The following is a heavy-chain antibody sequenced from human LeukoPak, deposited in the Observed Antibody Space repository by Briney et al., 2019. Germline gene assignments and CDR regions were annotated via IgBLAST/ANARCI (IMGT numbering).Heavy chain of an antibody. J-gene: IGHJ4*02. D-gene: IGHD3-10*01. CDR2: IYHSGST. CDR1: GGSISSGGYS. Sequence: PSETLPLTCAVSGGSISSGGYSWSWIRQPPGKGLEWIGYIYHSGSTYYNPSLKSRVTISVDRSKNQFSLKLSSVTAADTAVYYCARGVGDSYFDYWGQGTLVTVSS. CDR3: ARGVGDSYFDY. V-gene: IGHV4-30-2*01.